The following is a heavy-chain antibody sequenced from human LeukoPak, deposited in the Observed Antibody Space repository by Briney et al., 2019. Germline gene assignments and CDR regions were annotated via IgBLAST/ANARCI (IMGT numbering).Heavy chain of an antibody. J-gene: IGHJ4*02. CDR1: GFTFSTYW. CDR2: IKQDGSEK. V-gene: IGHV3-7*03. Sequence: GGSLRLSCAASGFTFSTYWMNWVRQAPGKGLEWVANIKQDGSEKHYVDSVKGRFTISRDNAKNSLYLQMNSLRAEDTAVYYCAKDGTRTLTGDYWGQGTLVTVSS. D-gene: IGHD7-27*01. CDR3: AKDGTRTLTGDY.